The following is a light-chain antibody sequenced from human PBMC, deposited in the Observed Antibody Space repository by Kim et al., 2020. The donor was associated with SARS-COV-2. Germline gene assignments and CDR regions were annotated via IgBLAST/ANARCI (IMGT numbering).Light chain of an antibody. Sequence: AQAKTTRATCRGNSIERKSEHWYQQKPGQGPVLVIYNDSDRPSGIPDRFSGSSSRNAATPTISRVEAEDEDDDYCQVWDSSSGHPVFGGGTQLTVL. J-gene: IGLJ3*02. CDR1: SIERKS. V-gene: IGLV3-21*04. CDR3: QVWDSSSGHPV. CDR2: NDS.